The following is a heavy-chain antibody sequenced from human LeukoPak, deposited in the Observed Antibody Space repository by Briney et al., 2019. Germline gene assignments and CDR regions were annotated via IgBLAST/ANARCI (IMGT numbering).Heavy chain of an antibody. CDR1: GFTFSSYA. J-gene: IGHJ6*02. D-gene: IGHD3-22*01. CDR2: ITSSSSYI. Sequence: GGSLRLSCAASGFTFSSYAMSWVRQAPGKGLEWVSSITSSSSYIYYADSVKGRFTISRDNAKNSLYLQMNSLRAEDTAVYYCAREDRVVVGDYYYGMDVWGQGTTVTVSS. CDR3: AREDRVVVGDYYYGMDV. V-gene: IGHV3-21*01.